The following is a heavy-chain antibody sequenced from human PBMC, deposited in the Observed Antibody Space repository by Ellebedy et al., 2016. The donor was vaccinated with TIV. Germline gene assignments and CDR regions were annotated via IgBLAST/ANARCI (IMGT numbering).Heavy chain of an antibody. V-gene: IGHV1-69*13. CDR3: AKKYGDSSDIDLDAFDI. CDR1: GGTSSIYA. D-gene: IGHD2-15*01. CDR2: FIPLFGTA. J-gene: IGHJ3*02. Sequence: ASVKVSXXASGGTSSIYALSWVRQTRGQGLELMGGFIPLFGTANYPPKFQGRVTITADDSTNTAYMELSSLRSEDTAVYYCAKKYGDSSDIDLDAFDIWGQGTMVTVSS.